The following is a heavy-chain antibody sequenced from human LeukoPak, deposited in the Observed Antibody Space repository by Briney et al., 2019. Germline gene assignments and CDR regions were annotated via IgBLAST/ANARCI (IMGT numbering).Heavy chain of an antibody. CDR2: INHSGST. CDR1: GGSFSGYY. D-gene: IGHD2-2*01. CDR3: ARQYQLLYY. J-gene: IGHJ4*02. V-gene: IGHV4-34*01. Sequence: PSETLSLTCAVYGGSFSGYYWSWIRQPPGKGLEWIGEINHSGSTNYNPSLKSRVTISVDTFKNQFSLKLSSVTAADTAVYYCARQYQLLYYWGQGTLVTVSS.